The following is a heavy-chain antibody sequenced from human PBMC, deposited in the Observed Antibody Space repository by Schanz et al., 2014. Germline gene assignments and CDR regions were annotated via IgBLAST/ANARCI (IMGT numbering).Heavy chain of an antibody. J-gene: IGHJ5*02. Sequence: VQLEHSGAEVKKPGSSVKVSCKASGGTFSSFGINWVRQAPGQGLEWMGRIIPSLGLAKYEQKFQDKVTITADTSTTTAYMELSGLRSEDTAVYYCATLDYADSVSWGQGTLVNGSS. CDR2: IIPSLGLA. CDR3: ATLDYADSVS. D-gene: IGHD4-17*01. CDR1: GGTFSSFG. V-gene: IGHV1-69*04.